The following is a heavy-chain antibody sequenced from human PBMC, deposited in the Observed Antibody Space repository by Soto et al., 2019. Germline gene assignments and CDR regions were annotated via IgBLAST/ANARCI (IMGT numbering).Heavy chain of an antibody. J-gene: IGHJ4*02. CDR1: GYSFTSYW. CDR3: ASAGMYSGYETFDY. Sequence: PGESLKLSCKGSGYSFTSYWIGWVRQMPGKGLEWMGIIYPGDSDTRYSPSFQGQVTISADKSISTAYLQWSSLTASDTAMYYWASAGMYSGYETFDYWGQAAVFAVS. V-gene: IGHV5-51*01. D-gene: IGHD5-12*01. CDR2: IYPGDSDT.